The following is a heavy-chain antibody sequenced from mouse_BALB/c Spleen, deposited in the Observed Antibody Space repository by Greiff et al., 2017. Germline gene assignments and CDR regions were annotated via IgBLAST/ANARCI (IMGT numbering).Heavy chain of an antibody. J-gene: IGHJ4*01. CDR1: GFSLTSYG. CDR3: AKISSPPYYAMDY. D-gene: IGHD1-1*01. V-gene: IGHV2-9*02. Sequence: VQVVESGPGLVAPSQSLSITCTVSGFSLTSYGVHWVRQPPGKGLEWLGVIWAGGSTNYNSALMSRLSISKDNSKSQVFLKMNSLQTDDTAMYYCAKISSPPYYAMDYWGQGTSVTVSS. CDR2: IWAGGST.